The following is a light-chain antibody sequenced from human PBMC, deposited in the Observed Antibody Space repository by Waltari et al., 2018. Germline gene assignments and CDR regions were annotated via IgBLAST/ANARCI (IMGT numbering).Light chain of an antibody. CDR1: QSISNW. Sequence: DIQMTQSPSTLSASVGDRVTITCRAIQSISNWLAWYQQKPRKAPKLLIYKASTLESGVPSRFSGSGSGTEFTLTLSSLQPDDFATYYCQQYNSYSLLTFGGGTKVEIK. CDR3: QQYNSYSLLT. CDR2: KAS. V-gene: IGKV1-5*03. J-gene: IGKJ4*01.